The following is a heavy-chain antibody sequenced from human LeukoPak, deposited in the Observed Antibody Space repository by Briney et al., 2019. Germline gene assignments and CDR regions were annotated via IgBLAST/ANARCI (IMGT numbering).Heavy chain of an antibody. V-gene: IGHV3-48*03. J-gene: IGHJ4*02. CDR3: ATSDSSSWYSIDY. CDR1: GFTFSSYE. CDR2: ISSSGRTI. Sequence: HPGGSLRLSCAASGFTFSSYEMNWVRQAPGKGLEWVSYISSSGRTIYYADSVKGRFTISRDNAKNSLYLQMNSLRAEDTAVYYCATSDSSSWYSIDYWGQGTLVTVS. D-gene: IGHD6-13*01.